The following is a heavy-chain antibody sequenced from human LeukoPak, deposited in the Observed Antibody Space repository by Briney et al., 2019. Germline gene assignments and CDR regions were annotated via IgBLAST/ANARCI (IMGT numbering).Heavy chain of an antibody. V-gene: IGHV4-59*01. CDR3: ARARGGLFDY. CDR1: GGSISSYY. CDR2: IYYSGST. J-gene: IGHJ4*02. Sequence: SETLSLTCTVSGGSISSYYWSWIRQPPGKGLEWIGYIYYSGSTNYNPSLKSRVTISVDTSKNQFSLKLSSVTAADTAVYYCARARGGLFDYWGQGTLVTVSS.